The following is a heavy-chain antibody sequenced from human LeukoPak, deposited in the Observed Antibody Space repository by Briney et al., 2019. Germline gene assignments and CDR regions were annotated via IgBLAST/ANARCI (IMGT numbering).Heavy chain of an antibody. V-gene: IGHV4-59*01. J-gene: IGHJ4*02. CDR2: IYYSGST. CDR3: ERTRITMIGPCDC. Sequence: PSETLSLTCTVSGDSISSYYWSWIRQPPGKGLECIGYIYYSGSTNYNPSLKSRVTISVATSKNQFSLKLSSVTEADTAVYYCERTRITMIGPCDCWGPRTLVTVSS. D-gene: IGHD3-22*01. CDR1: GDSISSYY.